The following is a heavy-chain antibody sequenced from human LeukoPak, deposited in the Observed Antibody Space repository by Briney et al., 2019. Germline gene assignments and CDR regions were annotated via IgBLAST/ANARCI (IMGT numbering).Heavy chain of an antibody. J-gene: IGHJ6*02. V-gene: IGHV3-23*01. CDR3: AKDLYCSSTSCYIDCASSCYYYYYGMDV. CDR1: GFTFSSYA. D-gene: IGHD2-2*02. Sequence: GGSLRLSCAASGFTFSSYAMSWVRQAPGKGLEWVSAISGSGGSTYYPASVKGRSTISRDNSKNTLYLQMNSLRAEDTAVYYCAKDLYCSSTSCYIDCASSCYYYYYGMDVWGQGTTVTVSS. CDR2: ISGSGGST.